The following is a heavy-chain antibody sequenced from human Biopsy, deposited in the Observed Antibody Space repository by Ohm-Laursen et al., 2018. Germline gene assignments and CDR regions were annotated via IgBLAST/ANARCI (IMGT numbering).Heavy chain of an antibody. CDR2: IYITGET. Sequence: GTLSLTWTVSGGYISHYYWTWIRQPAGQGLEWIGRIYITGETDYNPSRKSRVTMSVDSSKKQFSLKLKSVTAADTAIYYCARAPPLIRGVVESWFDPWGQGILVTVSS. V-gene: IGHV4-4*07. J-gene: IGHJ5*02. CDR1: GGYISHYY. D-gene: IGHD3-10*01. CDR3: ARAPPLIRGVVESWFDP.